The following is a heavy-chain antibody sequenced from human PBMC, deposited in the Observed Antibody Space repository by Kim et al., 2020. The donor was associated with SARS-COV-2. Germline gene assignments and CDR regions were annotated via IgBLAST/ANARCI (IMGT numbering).Heavy chain of an antibody. J-gene: IGHJ3*02. V-gene: IGHV3-33*06. Sequence: DSVKGRFTISRDNSKNTLYLQMNSLRAEDTAVYYCAKIFIVATTLDAFDIWGQGTMVTVSS. D-gene: IGHD5-12*01. CDR3: AKIFIVATTLDAFDI.